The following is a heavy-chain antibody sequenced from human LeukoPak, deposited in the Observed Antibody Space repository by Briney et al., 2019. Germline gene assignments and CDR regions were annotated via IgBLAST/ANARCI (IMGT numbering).Heavy chain of an antibody. D-gene: IGHD1-14*01. Sequence: VGSLRLSCAASGLTFSSDWMHCVRQAPGRGLVWVSRITNAGSSTTYADSVKGRFTNSRDNAKNMLYLQVNSLRAEDTAVYYCATKQGGNPAYWGQGTLVTVSS. J-gene: IGHJ4*02. CDR1: GLTFSSDW. V-gene: IGHV3-74*01. CDR2: ITNAGSST. CDR3: ATKQGGNPAY.